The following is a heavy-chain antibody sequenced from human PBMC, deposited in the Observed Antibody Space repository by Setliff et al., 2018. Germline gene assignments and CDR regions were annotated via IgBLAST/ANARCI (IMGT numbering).Heavy chain of an antibody. V-gene: IGHV1-18*01. D-gene: IGHD3-22*01. CDR3: AKEPAVTMTESIRRSYYDYALDV. CDR1: GYTFTYYG. J-gene: IGHJ6*02. CDR2: ISGHNGNT. Sequence: ASVKVSCKASGYTFTYYGISWVRQAPGQGLEWMGRISGHNGNTNYAQKFQGRVTLTTDTSTDTAYMELRGLRFDDTAIYYCAKEPAVTMTESIRRSYYDYALDVWGQGTAVTVSS.